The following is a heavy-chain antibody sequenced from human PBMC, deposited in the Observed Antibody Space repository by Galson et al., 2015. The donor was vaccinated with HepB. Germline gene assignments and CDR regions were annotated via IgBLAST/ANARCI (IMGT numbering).Heavy chain of an antibody. V-gene: IGHV6-1*01. J-gene: IGHJ4*02. D-gene: IGHD6-13*01. CDR2: TYHRSKWYY. CDR1: GDRVSGYSAA. CDR3: ARDAAGSSLDY. Sequence: CAISGDRVSGYSAAWYWIRQSPSRGVEWLGRTYHRSKWYYESAVSVKSRITINPDTSKNQFSLHLNFVTLEDTAVYYCARDAAGSSLDYWGQGTLVTASS.